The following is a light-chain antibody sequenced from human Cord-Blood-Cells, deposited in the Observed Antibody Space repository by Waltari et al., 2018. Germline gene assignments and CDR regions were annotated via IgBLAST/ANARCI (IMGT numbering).Light chain of an antibody. Sequence: INCKSSQSVLYSSNNKNYLAWYQQKPGQPPKLLMYWASTRESGVPDRFSGSGSGTDFTLTISSLQAEDVAVYYCQQYYSTPLTFGGGTKVEIK. V-gene: IGKV4-1*01. CDR1: QSVLYSSNNKNY. CDR3: QQYYSTPLT. CDR2: WAS. J-gene: IGKJ4*01.